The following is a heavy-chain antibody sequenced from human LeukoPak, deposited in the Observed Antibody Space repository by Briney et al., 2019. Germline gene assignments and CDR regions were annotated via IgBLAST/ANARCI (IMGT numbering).Heavy chain of an antibody. J-gene: IGHJ5*02. CDR1: GYTFTSYD. CDR3: ARGRYDFWSGYYSNGWFDP. D-gene: IGHD3-3*01. CDR2: MNPNSGNT. Sequence: ASVKVSCKASGYTFTSYDINWVRQAPRQGLEWMGWMNPNSGNTGYAQKFQGRVTMTRNTSISTAYMELSSLRSEDTAVYYCARGRYDFWSGYYSNGWFDPWGQGTLVTVSS. V-gene: IGHV1-8*01.